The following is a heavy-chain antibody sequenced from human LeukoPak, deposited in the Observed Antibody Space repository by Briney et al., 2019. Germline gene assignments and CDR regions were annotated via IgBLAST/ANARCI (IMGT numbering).Heavy chain of an antibody. D-gene: IGHD2-8*01. CDR3: ATAPCTDGVCYRGWFDP. CDR2: INAGNGNT. V-gene: IGHV1-3*01. Sequence: ASVKVSCKASGYTFTSYAMHWVRQAPGQRLEWMGWINAGNGNTKYSQKFQGRVTITRDTSASTAYMELSSLRSEDTAVYYCATAPCTDGVCYRGWFDPWGQGTLVTVSS. J-gene: IGHJ5*02. CDR1: GYTFTSYA.